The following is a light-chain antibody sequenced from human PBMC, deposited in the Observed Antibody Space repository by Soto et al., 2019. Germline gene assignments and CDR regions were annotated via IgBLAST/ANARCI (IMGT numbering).Light chain of an antibody. V-gene: IGLV2-8*01. J-gene: IGLJ3*02. Sequence: QSVLTQPPSASGSLGHSVTISCTGTSSDVGGHKYVSWYQHHPGKAPKLILYEVSQRPSGVPHRFSGSKSDNTASLTVSGLQAEDEADYYCQAYDYSLTASVFGGGTKLTVL. CDR1: SSDVGGHKY. CDR2: EVS. CDR3: QAYDYSLTASV.